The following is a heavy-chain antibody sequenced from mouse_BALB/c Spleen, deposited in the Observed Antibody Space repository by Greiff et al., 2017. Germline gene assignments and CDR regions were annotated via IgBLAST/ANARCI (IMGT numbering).Heavy chain of an antibody. V-gene: IGHV5-17*02. CDR2: ISSGSSTI. Sequence: EVQVVESGGGLVQPGGSRKLSCAASGFTFSSFGMHWVRQAPEKGLEWVAYISSGSSTIYYADTVTGRFTISRDNPKNTLFLQMTSLRSEDPAMYYCSLGLRRGYYAMDYWGQGTSVTVSS. CDR1: GFTFSSFG. J-gene: IGHJ4*01. CDR3: SLGLRRGYYAMDY. D-gene: IGHD2-12*01.